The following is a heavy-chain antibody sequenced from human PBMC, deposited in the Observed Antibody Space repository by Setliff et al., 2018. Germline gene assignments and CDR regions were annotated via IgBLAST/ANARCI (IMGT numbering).Heavy chain of an antibody. J-gene: IGHJ4*02. V-gene: IGHV4-31*03. D-gene: IGHD3-16*02. CDR3: ARDNNPGYRGYWGRFDY. CDR1: GGSISSSSYY. CDR2: IYYSGST. Sequence: KPSETLSLTCTVSGGSISSSSYYWSWIRQHPGKGLEWIGYIYYSGSTYYNPSLKSRVTISVDTSKNQFSLKLSSVTAADTAVYYCARDNNPGYRGYWGRFDYWGQGTLVTVSS.